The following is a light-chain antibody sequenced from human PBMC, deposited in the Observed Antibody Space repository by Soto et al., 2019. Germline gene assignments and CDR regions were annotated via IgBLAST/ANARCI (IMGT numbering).Light chain of an antibody. CDR3: CSYAGSSTFV. J-gene: IGLJ1*01. Sequence: QSVLTQPASVSGSPGQSITISCTGTSSDVGSYNLVSWYQQHPGKAPKLMIYENNKRPSGVSNRFSGSKSGNTASLTISGLHGDDEAGYHCCSYAGSSTFVFGTGTKVTVL. V-gene: IGLV2-23*01. CDR2: ENN. CDR1: SSDVGSYNL.